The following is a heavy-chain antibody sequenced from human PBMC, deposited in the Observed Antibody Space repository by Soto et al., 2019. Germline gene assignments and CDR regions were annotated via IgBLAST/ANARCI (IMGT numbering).Heavy chain of an antibody. D-gene: IGHD5-18*01. V-gene: IGHV3-74*01. CDR2: IKFDESTT. Sequence: EVQVVESGGGLIQPGGSLRLSCVASGFTFNIYWMHWVRQAPGEGLVWVSRIKFDESTTSYADSVKGRFTISRDNAKNTVFLQMNSLRADDTGVYYCARGIRNYYGVDVWGQGTTVTVSS. CDR3: ARGIRNYYGVDV. CDR1: GFTFNIYW. J-gene: IGHJ6*02.